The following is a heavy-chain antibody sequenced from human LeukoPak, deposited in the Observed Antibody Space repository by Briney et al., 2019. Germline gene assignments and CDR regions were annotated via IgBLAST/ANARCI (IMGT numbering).Heavy chain of an antibody. Sequence: GGSLRLSCAASGFIFSTYAMSWVRQAPGKGLEWVSALSGSGDKTFYADSVKGRFTISRDNSKNTLYLQMNSLRAEDTAVYYCGKDLNYGVDYWGQGTLVNVSS. CDR2: LSGSGDKT. J-gene: IGHJ4*02. D-gene: IGHD1-7*01. V-gene: IGHV3-23*01. CDR3: GKDLNYGVDY. CDR1: GFIFSTYA.